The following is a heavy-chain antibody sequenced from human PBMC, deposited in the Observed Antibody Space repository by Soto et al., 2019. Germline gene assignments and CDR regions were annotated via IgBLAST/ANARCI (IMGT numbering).Heavy chain of an antibody. CDR2: LQSIGGS. CDR3: SLSLPGAGGVGY. CDR1: GVSVSSPYHH. Sequence: QVQLQESGPGLVKPSETLSLTCDVSGVSVSSPYHHWSWIRQATGKGLVWIGQLQSIGGSNYNPPLTRRLRGSLDSSRNQFSLNLIPLRAADPAVYFFSLSLPGAGGVGYWGQGTLINVS. J-gene: IGHJ4*02. V-gene: IGHV4-61*01. D-gene: IGHD3-16*01.